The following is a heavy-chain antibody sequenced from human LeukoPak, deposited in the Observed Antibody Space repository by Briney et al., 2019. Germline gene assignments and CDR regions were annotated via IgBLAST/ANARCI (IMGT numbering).Heavy chain of an antibody. Sequence: SETLSLTCTVSGGSISSYYWSWIRQPPGKGLEWVGDIYYSGSTNYNPSLKSRVTISVDTSKNQFSLKLSSVTAADTAVYYCARGYDFWSGYYSSYGMDVWGQGTTVTVSS. CDR1: GGSISSYY. CDR2: IYYSGST. D-gene: IGHD3-3*01. J-gene: IGHJ6*02. CDR3: ARGYDFWSGYYSSYGMDV. V-gene: IGHV4-59*01.